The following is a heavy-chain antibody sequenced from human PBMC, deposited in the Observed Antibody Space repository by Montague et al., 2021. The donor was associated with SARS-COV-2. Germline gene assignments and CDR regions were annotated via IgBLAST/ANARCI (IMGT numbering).Heavy chain of an antibody. D-gene: IGHD1-14*01. CDR2: FYSLGST. CDR3: ARETMTADAFDI. CDR1: GASVGSSD. J-gene: IGHJ3*02. Sequence: SETLSLTCTVSGASVGSSDWGWIRQSPGKGLDWIGYFYSLGSTDYNPSLKSRATISRDTSKNQFSLKVRSVTAADTAVYYCARETMTADAFDIWGQGTMVTVSS. V-gene: IGHV4-59*02.